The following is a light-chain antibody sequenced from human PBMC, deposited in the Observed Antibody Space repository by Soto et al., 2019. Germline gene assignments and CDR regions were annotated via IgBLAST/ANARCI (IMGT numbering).Light chain of an antibody. CDR1: QSVSSY. CDR3: QQYNNYPRT. Sequence: EIVLTQSPATLSLSPGERATLSCRASQSVSSYLAWYQQKPGQAPRLLIYDASNRATGIPDRFSGSGSGTDFTLTISSLQPEDFATYFCQQYNNYPRTFGQGTKVDIK. V-gene: IGKV3-11*01. J-gene: IGKJ1*01. CDR2: DAS.